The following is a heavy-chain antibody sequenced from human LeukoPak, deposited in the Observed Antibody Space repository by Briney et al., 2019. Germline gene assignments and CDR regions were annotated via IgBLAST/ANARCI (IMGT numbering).Heavy chain of an antibody. V-gene: IGHV3-53*01. CDR2: IFSGGST. CDR3: ARVPSYDSSGYPYYFDY. D-gene: IGHD3-22*01. Sequence: RGSLRLSCAASGFTVTSNYMSWVRQAPGEGLEWGSVIFSGGSTYYADSAKGRFTISRDNSKNTLYLKMNSMRAEDTAVYYCARVPSYDSSGYPYYFDYWGQGTLVTVSS. J-gene: IGHJ4*02. CDR1: GFTVTSNY.